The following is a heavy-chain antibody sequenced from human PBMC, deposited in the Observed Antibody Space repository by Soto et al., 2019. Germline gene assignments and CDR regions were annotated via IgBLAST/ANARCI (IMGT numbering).Heavy chain of an antibody. Sequence: EVQLVESGGGLVKPGGSLRLSCAASGFTFSSYSMNWVRQAPGKGLEWVSSISSSSSYIYYADSVKGRFTISRDNAKNSLYLQMNSLRAEDTAVYYCARDLGYCSGGSVYRGKGGMDVWGQGTTVTVS. CDR3: ARDLGYCSGGSVYRGKGGMDV. D-gene: IGHD2-15*01. CDR2: ISSSSSYI. V-gene: IGHV3-21*01. CDR1: GFTFSSYS. J-gene: IGHJ6*02.